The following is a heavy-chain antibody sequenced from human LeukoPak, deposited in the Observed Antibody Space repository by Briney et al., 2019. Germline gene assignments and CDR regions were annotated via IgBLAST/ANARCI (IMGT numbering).Heavy chain of an antibody. V-gene: IGHV1-2*02. CDR2: INPNSGGT. CDR1: GYTFTSYG. CDR3: ARGTPIAAVDY. Sequence: ASVKVSCKASGYTFTSYGISWVRQAPGQGLEWMGWINPNSGGTNYAQKFQGRVTMTRDTSISTAYMELSRLRSDDTAVYYCARGTPIAAVDYWGQGTLVTVSS. D-gene: IGHD6-13*01. J-gene: IGHJ4*02.